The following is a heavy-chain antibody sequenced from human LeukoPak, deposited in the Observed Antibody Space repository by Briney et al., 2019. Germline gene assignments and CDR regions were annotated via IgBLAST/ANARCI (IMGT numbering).Heavy chain of an antibody. D-gene: IGHD3-22*01. CDR1: GGSISSGGYS. V-gene: IGHV4-30-2*01. J-gene: IGHJ4*02. CDR2: IYHSGST. CDR3: ARARGDPVYDSSGYYYFDY. Sequence: PQTLSLTCAVSGGSISSGGYSWSWIRQPPGKGLEWIGYIYHSGSTYYNPSLKSRVTISVDRSKNQFSLKLSSVTAADTAVYYCARARGDPVYDSSGYYYFDYWGQGTLVTVSS.